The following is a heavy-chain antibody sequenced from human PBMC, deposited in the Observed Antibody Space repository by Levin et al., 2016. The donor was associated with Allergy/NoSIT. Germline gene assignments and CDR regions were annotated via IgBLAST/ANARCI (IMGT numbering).Heavy chain of an antibody. D-gene: IGHD3-22*01. Sequence: SETLSLTCTVSGGSISSGGYHWSWIRQHPGKGLEWIGYIYYSGSTYYNPSLKSRVTISVDTSKNQFSLKLSSVTAADTAVYYCARIPLAGYDSSGYYDYWGQGTLVTVSS. CDR3: ARIPLAGYDSSGYYDY. CDR2: IYYSGST. V-gene: IGHV4-31*03. J-gene: IGHJ4*02. CDR1: GGSISSGGYH.